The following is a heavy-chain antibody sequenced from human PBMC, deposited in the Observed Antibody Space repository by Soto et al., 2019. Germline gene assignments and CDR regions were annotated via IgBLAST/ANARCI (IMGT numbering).Heavy chain of an antibody. V-gene: IGHV4-4*07. CDR2: IYTSGST. D-gene: IGHD1-7*01. CDR3: ARDGGSNNWNSEFYHGMDV. CDR1: GGSISSYY. Sequence: PSETLSLTCTVSGGSISSYYWSWIRQPAGKGLEWIGRIYTSGSTNYNPSLKSRVTMSVDTSKNQFSLKLSSVTAADTAVYYCARDGGSNNWNSEFYHGMDVWGQGTTVTVSS. J-gene: IGHJ6*02.